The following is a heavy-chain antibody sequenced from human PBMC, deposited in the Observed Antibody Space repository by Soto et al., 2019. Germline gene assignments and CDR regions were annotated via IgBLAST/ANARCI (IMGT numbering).Heavy chain of an antibody. Sequence: GESLKISCAASGFTFSSYGMHWVRQAPGKGLEWVAVIWYDGSNKYYADSVKGRFTISRDNSKNTLYLQMNSLRAEDTAVYYCARDVSGYEDYYYYGMDVWGQGTTVTVSS. V-gene: IGHV3-33*01. CDR2: IWYDGSNK. D-gene: IGHD5-12*01. J-gene: IGHJ6*02. CDR1: GFTFSSYG. CDR3: ARDVSGYEDYYYYGMDV.